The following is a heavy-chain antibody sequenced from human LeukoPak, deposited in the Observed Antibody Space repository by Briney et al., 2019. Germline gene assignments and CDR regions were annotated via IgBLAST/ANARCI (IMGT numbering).Heavy chain of an antibody. CDR1: GFTFSSYG. D-gene: IGHD1-26*01. CDR3: AKTMIKMGATTQRLDY. Sequence: GGTLRLSCAASGFTFSSYGMHWVRQAPGKGLEWVAFIRYDGSNKYYAVSVKGRFTISRDNSKNTLYLQMNSLRAEDTAVYYCAKTMIKMGATTQRLDYWGQGTLVTVSS. J-gene: IGHJ4*02. V-gene: IGHV3-30*02. CDR2: IRYDGSNK.